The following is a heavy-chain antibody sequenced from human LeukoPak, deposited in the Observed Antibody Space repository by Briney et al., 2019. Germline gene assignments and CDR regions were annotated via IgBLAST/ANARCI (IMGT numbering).Heavy chain of an antibody. Sequence: GGPLRLSCAASGFTFSSYSMNWVRQAPGKGLEWVSSISSSSSYIYYADSVKGRFTISRDNAKNSLYLQMNSLRAEDTAVYYCARDGGYYDFWSGSTHFDYWGQGTLVTVSS. J-gene: IGHJ4*02. CDR1: GFTFSSYS. CDR2: ISSSSSYI. CDR3: ARDGGYYDFWSGSTHFDY. V-gene: IGHV3-21*01. D-gene: IGHD3-3*01.